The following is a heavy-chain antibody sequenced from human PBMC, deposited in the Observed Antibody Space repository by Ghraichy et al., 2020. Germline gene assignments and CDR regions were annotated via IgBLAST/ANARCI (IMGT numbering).Heavy chain of an antibody. CDR1: GFTFSDHW. Sequence: GESLNISCATSGFTFSDHWMNWVRQAPGTGLEWVANIKQDGSQKYYADSVKGRFTISRDSARNSLYLQMNSLRAEDTAVYYCARSGGDSWGRGTLVSVSS. CDR2: IKQDGSQK. V-gene: IGHV3-7*01. J-gene: IGHJ4*02. CDR3: ARSGGDS. D-gene: IGHD2-15*01.